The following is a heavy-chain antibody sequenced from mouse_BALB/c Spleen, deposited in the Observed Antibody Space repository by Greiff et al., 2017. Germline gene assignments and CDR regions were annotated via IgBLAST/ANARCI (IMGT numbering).Heavy chain of an antibody. CDR3: AVTARDRAMDY. CDR1: GFTFTDYY. Sequence: EVQLLQSGAGLVQPGASVKLSCTASGFTFTDYYMPWVKQRPEQGLEWIGRIDPANGNTKYDPKFQGKTTITADTTSNTAYLQLSSLASEDTAVYSCAVTARDRAMDYWGQGTSVTVSS. V-gene: IGHV14-3*02. J-gene: IGHJ4*01. D-gene: IGHD3-2*01. CDR2: IDPANGNT.